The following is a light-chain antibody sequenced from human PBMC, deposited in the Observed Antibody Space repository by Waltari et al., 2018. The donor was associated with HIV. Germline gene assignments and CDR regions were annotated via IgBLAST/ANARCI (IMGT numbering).Light chain of an antibody. CDR2: GVS. J-gene: IGLJ2*01. Sequence: HSALPQPASISGSPGQSVTISCTGFNRDLHVYDSVSWYQQLPTKAPQLIIFGVSVRPSGISHRFSGSKSGNTASLTISGLQTDDEGDYYCTSYTVRRALIFGGGTKLTVL. CDR1: NRDLHVYDS. CDR3: TSYTVRRALI. V-gene: IGLV2-14*03.